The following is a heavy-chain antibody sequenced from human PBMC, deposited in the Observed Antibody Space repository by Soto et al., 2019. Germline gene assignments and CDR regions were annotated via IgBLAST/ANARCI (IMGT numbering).Heavy chain of an antibody. CDR2: IASGGKGK. CDR3: AKDGAIAAADYFFDY. CDR1: GFTFSNYA. D-gene: IGHD6-13*01. V-gene: IGHV3-30*18. J-gene: IGHJ4*02. Sequence: QVQLVESGGGVVQPGRSLKLSCAASGFTFSNYARHWVRQAPGKGLEWVAVIASGGKGKRYAEYVQGRFTISRDNSKNTVYLQMNSLRGEDTAVYYWAKDGAIAAADYFFDYWGQGSLVTVSS.